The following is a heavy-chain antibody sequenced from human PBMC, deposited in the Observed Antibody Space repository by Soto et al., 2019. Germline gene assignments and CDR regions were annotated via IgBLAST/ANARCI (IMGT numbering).Heavy chain of an antibody. CDR1: GYTFTNYG. Sequence: ASVKVSCKASGYTFTNYGISWVRQAPGQGLEWMGWINAYNGNRNYAQKLQGRVTMTTDTSISTAYMELSSLRSEDTAVYYCARERSGSSDYWGQGTLVTVSS. D-gene: IGHD1-26*01. V-gene: IGHV1-18*01. J-gene: IGHJ4*02. CDR3: ARERSGSSDY. CDR2: INAYNGNR.